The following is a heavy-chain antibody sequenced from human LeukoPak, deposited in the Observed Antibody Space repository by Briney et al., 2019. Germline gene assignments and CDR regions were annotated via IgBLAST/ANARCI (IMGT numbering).Heavy chain of an antibody. D-gene: IGHD2/OR15-2a*01. J-gene: IGHJ6*02. CDR2: INRDGSTT. V-gene: IGHV3-74*01. Sequence: GGSLRLSCAASEFTFSKFWMHWVRQAPGKGLVGVSGINRDGSTTTYADSVKGRFTVSRDNAKNTLYLQMNSLRAEDTAIYYCARGNYYGMDVWGQGTTVTVSS. CDR1: EFTFSKFW. CDR3: ARGNYYGMDV.